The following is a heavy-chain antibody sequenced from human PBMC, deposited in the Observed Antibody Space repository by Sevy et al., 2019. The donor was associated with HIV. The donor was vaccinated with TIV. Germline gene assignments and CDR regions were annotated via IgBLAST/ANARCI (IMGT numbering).Heavy chain of an antibody. Sequence: GGSLRLSCAASGFTFSTYAMHWLRQAPGKGLEWVAVISHDERTTYYADSVKGRFTISRDKSNTTLYLQMDSLRPEDTTTYYCARDPGNSGNYWGQGTLVTVSS. J-gene: IGHJ4*02. CDR3: ARDPGNSGNY. D-gene: IGHD1-1*01. V-gene: IGHV3-30*04. CDR2: ISHDERTT. CDR1: GFTFSTYA.